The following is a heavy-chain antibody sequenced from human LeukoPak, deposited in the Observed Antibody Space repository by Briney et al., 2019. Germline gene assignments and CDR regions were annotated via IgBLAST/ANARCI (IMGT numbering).Heavy chain of an antibody. J-gene: IGHJ4*02. Sequence: GGSLRVSCAASGYTFSSYAMHWVRQAPGKGLEWVAVISYDGSNKYYADSVKGRFTISRDNSKNTLYLQMNSLRAEDTAVYYCARVPSEYVAVGATMSGYFDYWGQGTLVTVSS. CDR3: ARVPSEYVAVGATMSGYFDY. CDR2: ISYDGSNK. V-gene: IGHV3-30*04. D-gene: IGHD1-26*01. CDR1: GYTFSSYA.